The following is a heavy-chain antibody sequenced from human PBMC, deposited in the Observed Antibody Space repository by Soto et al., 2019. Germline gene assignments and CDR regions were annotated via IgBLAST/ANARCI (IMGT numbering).Heavy chain of an antibody. CDR2: ISSSSSSI. J-gene: IGHJ4*02. Sequence: GGSLRLSCAVSGFTFCSYRMNWVRQAPGKGLEWVSYISSSSSSIYYADSVKGRFTISRDLAKNSLFLQMNSLRAEDTAVYHCARGIYGNYHPFDYWGQGTLVTVSS. V-gene: IGHV3-48*01. D-gene: IGHD4-17*01. CDR1: GFTFCSYR. CDR3: ARGIYGNYHPFDY.